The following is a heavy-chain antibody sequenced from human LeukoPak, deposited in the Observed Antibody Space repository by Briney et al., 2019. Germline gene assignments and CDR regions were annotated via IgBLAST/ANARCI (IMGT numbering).Heavy chain of an antibody. CDR2: ISSSSSYI. V-gene: IGHV3-21*01. D-gene: IGHD3-10*01. CDR3: ARDSGWGVSFDY. Sequence: GGSLRLSCAASGFTFNSYSMNWVRQAPGKGLEWVSSISSSSSYIYYADSVKGRFTISRDNARNSLYLQMNSLRAEDTAVYYYARDSGWGVSFDYWGQGTLVTVSS. CDR1: GFTFNSYS. J-gene: IGHJ4*02.